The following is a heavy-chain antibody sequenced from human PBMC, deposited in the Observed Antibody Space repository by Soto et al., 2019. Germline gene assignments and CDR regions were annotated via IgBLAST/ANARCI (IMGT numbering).Heavy chain of an antibody. J-gene: IGHJ4*02. D-gene: IGHD3-10*01. Sequence: PSETLSLTCAVSGGSISSSNWWSWVRQPPGKGLEWIGEIYHSRSTNYNPSLKSRVTISVDKSKNQFSLKLSSVTAADTAVYYCARERVVLRGSGSYYILFDYWGQGTLVTAPQ. V-gene: IGHV4-4*02. CDR3: ARERVVLRGSGSYYILFDY. CDR1: GGSISSSNW. CDR2: IYHSRST.